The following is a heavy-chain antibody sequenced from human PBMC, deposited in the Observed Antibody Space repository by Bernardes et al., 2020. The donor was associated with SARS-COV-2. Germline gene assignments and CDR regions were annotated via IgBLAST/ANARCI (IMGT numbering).Heavy chain of an antibody. Sequence: ASVKVSCTASGYTFSDYYIHWLRQAPGQGLEWMGWISPKSGATNHAQKFQGRVTLTRDTSISTDYMELSSLRSDDTAVYYCAGGRGGWPSKAGYWGQGTLVTVSS. CDR1: GYTFSDYY. D-gene: IGHD6-19*01. V-gene: IGHV1-2*02. CDR2: ISPKSGAT. CDR3: AGGRGGWPSKAGY. J-gene: IGHJ4*02.